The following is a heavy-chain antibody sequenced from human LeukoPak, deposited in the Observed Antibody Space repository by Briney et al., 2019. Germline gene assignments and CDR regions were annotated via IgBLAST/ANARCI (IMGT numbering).Heavy chain of an antibody. CDR1: GFTFSSHG. CDR3: AKENVDTAMVTTWTFDY. Sequence: GGSLRLSCAASGFTFSSHGMHWVRQASGKGLEWVAFVRSDGTTKYYTDSVKGRFTISRDNSKNTLYLQMNSLRAEDTAVYYCAKENVDTAMVTTWTFDYWGQGTLVTVSS. V-gene: IGHV3-30*02. D-gene: IGHD5-18*01. J-gene: IGHJ4*02. CDR2: VRSDGTTK.